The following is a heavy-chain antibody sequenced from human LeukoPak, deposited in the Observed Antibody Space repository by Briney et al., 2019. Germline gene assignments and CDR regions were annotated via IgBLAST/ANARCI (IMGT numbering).Heavy chain of an antibody. J-gene: IGHJ4*02. D-gene: IGHD6-13*01. V-gene: IGHV3-11*03. CDR2: ISPSGRHT. Sequence: PGGSLRLSCAASGFTFSDYYMSWIRQAPGKGLEWVSYISPSGRHTNYADSVKGRFTISRDNAKNSLYLQMNSPRAEDTAVYYCARQPSSQNFDYWGQGALVTVSS. CDR3: ARQPSSQNFDY. CDR1: GFTFSDYY.